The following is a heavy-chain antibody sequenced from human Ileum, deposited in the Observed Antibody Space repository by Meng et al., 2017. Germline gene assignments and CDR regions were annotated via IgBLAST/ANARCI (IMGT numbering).Heavy chain of an antibody. Sequence: CAAAGGSRGGTFVLWAGIRQAQRKGIQWIVTINYSASTSTNPSVKSRVNTSIYTSKKQFFLKLSTVTSADTAVYFCARQTTGYHNWLDPWGQGTLVTVSS. J-gene: IGHJ5*02. CDR3: ARQTTGYHNWLDP. V-gene: IGHV4-39*07. CDR1: GGSRGGTFVL. CDR2: INYSAST. D-gene: IGHD3-9*01.